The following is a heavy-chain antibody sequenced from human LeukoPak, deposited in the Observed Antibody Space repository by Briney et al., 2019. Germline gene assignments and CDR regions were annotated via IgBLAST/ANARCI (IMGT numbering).Heavy chain of an antibody. V-gene: IGHV1-69*13. CDR1: GGTFSGYA. CDR2: IIPLFGTP. Sequence: SVKVSCKASGGTFSGYAIGWVRQAPGQGLEWMGGIIPLFGTPNYAQKFQGRVTITADESTSTAYMELSSLRSEDTAIYYCAISRTDCSSTSCYYYGLDVWGQGTTVTVSS. J-gene: IGHJ6*02. D-gene: IGHD2-2*01. CDR3: AISRTDCSSTSCYYYGLDV.